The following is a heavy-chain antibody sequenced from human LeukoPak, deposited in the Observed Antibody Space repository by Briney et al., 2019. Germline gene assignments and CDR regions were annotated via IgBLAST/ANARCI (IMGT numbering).Heavy chain of an antibody. CDR3: ARGRSYYYDSSGYDDAFDI. V-gene: IGHV1-8*02. Sequence: ASVKVSCKASGYTFTGYYMHWVRQAPGQGLEWMGWMNPNSGNTGYAQKFQGRVTMTRNTSISTAYMELSSLRSEDTAVYYCARGRSYYYDSSGYDDAFDIWGQGTMVTVSS. CDR2: MNPNSGNT. J-gene: IGHJ3*02. CDR1: GYTFTGYY. D-gene: IGHD3-22*01.